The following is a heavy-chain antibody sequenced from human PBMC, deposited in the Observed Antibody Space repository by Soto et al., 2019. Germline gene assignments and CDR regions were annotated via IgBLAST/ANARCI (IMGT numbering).Heavy chain of an antibody. CDR1: GFTFSSYS. CDR2: ISSSSSYI. J-gene: IGHJ4*02. Sequence: EVQLVESGGGLVKPGGSLRLSCAASGFTFSSYSMNWVRQAPGKGLEWVSFISSSSSYIYYADSVKGRFTISRDNAKNSLYLQMNSLRAEKPAVYYGAGVKSSRLSSWPELAYWGQGTLFPVSS. CDR3: AGVKSSRLSSWPELAY. V-gene: IGHV3-21*01. D-gene: IGHD6-13*01.